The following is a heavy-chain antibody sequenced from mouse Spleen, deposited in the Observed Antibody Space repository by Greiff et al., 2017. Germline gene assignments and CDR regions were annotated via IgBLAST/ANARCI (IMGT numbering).Heavy chain of an antibody. CDR3: AKISVVARYFDV. Sequence: DVMLVESGGGLVKPGGSLKLSCAASGFTFSDYGMHWVRQAPEKGLEWVAYISSGSSTIYYADTVKGRFTISRDNAKNTLFLQMTSLRSEDTAMYYCAKISVVARYFDVWGAGTTVTVSS. CDR1: GFTFSDYG. D-gene: IGHD1-1*01. J-gene: IGHJ1*01. CDR2: ISSGSSTI. V-gene: IGHV5-17*01.